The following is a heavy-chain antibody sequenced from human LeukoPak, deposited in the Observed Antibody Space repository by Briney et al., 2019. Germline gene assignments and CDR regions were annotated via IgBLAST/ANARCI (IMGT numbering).Heavy chain of an antibody. D-gene: IGHD1-1*01. CDR1: GDSVIDYY. J-gene: IGHJ4*02. Sequence: TSETLSLTCTVSGDSVIDYYWSWIRQPPGKGLEWIGYIHYSGSTNYNPSLQSRVTISVGTSRSHFSLKLSSATAADTAVYYCARGERLGPDFWGQGTLVTVSS. CDR2: IHYSGST. CDR3: ARGERLGPDF. V-gene: IGHV4-59*02.